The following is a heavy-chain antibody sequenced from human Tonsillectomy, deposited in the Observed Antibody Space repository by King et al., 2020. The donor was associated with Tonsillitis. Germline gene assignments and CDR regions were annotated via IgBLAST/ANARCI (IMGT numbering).Heavy chain of an antibody. CDR1: GFSFSNYG. CDR3: ARDPTPYHYGSGGYHGHCGMDV. CDR2: IRYDGKNK. J-gene: IGHJ6*02. D-gene: IGHD3-10*01. V-gene: IGHV3-30*02. Sequence: VQLVESGGDVVQPGGSLRLSCVASGFSFSNYGIHWVRQAPGKGLEWVAFIRYDGKNKDYADSVKGRFTISRDNFENTVYLQMNRLTTDDTAVYYCARDPTPYHYGSGGYHGHCGMDVWGQGTTVTVSS.